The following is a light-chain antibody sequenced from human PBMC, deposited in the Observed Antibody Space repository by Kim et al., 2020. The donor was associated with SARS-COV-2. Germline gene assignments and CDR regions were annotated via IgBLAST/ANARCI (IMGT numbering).Light chain of an antibody. V-gene: IGKV3-20*01. CDR2: AAS. CDR3: QQYSNLPLT. J-gene: IGKJ4*01. Sequence: EIVLTQSPGTLSLSPGERATLSCRASQNVINNYLAWYQQKPGQAPRLLIYAASARASGIPDRFSGSGSGTDFTLSISYLEPDDFAVYSCQQYSNLPLTFGGGTKVDIK. CDR1: QNVINNY.